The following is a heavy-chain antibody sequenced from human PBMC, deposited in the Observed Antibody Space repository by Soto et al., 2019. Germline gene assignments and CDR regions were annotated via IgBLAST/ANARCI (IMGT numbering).Heavy chain of an antibody. CDR1: GGTFSSYA. D-gene: IGHD1-1*01. CDR2: IIPIFGTA. V-gene: IGHV1-69*13. J-gene: IGHJ6*02. CDR3: ARDETPTSQRKRYYYYYGMDV. Sequence: SVKVSCKASGGTFSSYAISWVRQAPGQGLEWMGGIIPIFGTANYAQKFQGRVTITADESTSTAYMELSSLRSEDTAVYYCARDETPTSQRKRYYYYYGMDVWGQGTTVIVSS.